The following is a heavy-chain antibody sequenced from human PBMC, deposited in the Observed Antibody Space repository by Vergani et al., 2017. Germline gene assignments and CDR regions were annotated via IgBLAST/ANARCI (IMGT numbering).Heavy chain of an antibody. CDR2: IWYDGSNK. V-gene: IGHV3-33*08. CDR1: GFTFSSYG. Sequence: VQLVESGGGLVQPGGSLRLSCAASGFTFSSYGMHWVRQAPGKGLEWVAVIWYDGSNKYYADSVKGRFTISRDNSKNTLYLQMNSLRAEDTAVYYCAREGGFWSGYHWFDPWGQGTLVTVSS. D-gene: IGHD3-3*01. CDR3: AREGGFWSGYHWFDP. J-gene: IGHJ5*02.